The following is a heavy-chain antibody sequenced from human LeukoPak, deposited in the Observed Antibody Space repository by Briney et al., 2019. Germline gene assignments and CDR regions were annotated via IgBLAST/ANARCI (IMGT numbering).Heavy chain of an antibody. V-gene: IGHV3-48*01. J-gene: IGHJ4*02. D-gene: IGHD6-13*01. CDR3: AGDLQQLGQHNFGY. CDR2: ISSSSSTI. CDR1: GFTFSSYS. Sequence: GGSLRLSSAASGFTFSSYSMNWVRQAPGKGLEWVSYISSSSSTIYYADSVKGRFTISRDNAKNSLYLQMNSLRAEDTAVYYCAGDLQQLGQHNFGYWGQGTLVTVSS.